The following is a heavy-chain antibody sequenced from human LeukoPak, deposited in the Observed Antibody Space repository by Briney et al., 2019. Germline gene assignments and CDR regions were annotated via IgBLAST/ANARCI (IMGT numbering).Heavy chain of an antibody. D-gene: IGHD3-3*01. J-gene: IGHJ4*02. CDR1: GFTSSSYA. CDR3: AKDHRRATYYDFWSGYSFDY. CDR2: ISGSGGST. Sequence: GGSLRLSCAASGFTSSSYAMSWVRQAPGKGLEWVSAISGSGGSTYYADSVKGRFTISRDNSKNTLYLQMNSLRAEDTAVYYCAKDHRRATYYDFWSGYSFDYWGQGTLVTVSS. V-gene: IGHV3-23*01.